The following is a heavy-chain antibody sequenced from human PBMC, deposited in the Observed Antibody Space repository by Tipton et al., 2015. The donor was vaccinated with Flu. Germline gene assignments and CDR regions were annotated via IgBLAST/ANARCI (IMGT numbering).Heavy chain of an antibody. CDR2: IKPNSGVT. CDR3: VKGRSIASSPLVD. Sequence: QVQLVQSGPEVKKPGASVKVSCQSSGKTPGYIFSGNYIHWVRQVPGQGPEWMGRIKPNSGVTAYEDYFQGRVTVTTDTSMSVVYMELRGLRHDDTAVYYCVKGRSIASSPLVDWGQGTLVTVSS. CDR1: GYIFSGNY. D-gene: IGHD6-6*01. V-gene: IGHV1-2*06. J-gene: IGHJ4*02.